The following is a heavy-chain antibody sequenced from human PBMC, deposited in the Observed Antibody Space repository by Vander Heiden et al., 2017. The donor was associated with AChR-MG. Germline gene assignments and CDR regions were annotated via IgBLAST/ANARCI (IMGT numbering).Heavy chain of an antibody. CDR1: ACTLMGYW. CDR3: AREVLLWFREGAFDI. V-gene: IGHV3-7*01. J-gene: IGHJ3*02. D-gene: IGHD3-10*01. CDR2: IKQDGSEK. Sequence: EVQLVESGGGLVQPGGSLRHSCEAPACTLMGYWMSWFRQAPGKGLEWVANIKQDGSEKYYVDSVKGRFTISRDNAKNSLYLQMNSLRAEDTAVYYCAREVLLWFREGAFDIWGQGTMVTVSS.